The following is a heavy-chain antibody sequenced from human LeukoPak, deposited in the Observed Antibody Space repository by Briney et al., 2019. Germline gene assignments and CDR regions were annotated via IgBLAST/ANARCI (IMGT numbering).Heavy chain of an antibody. CDR2: IIPIFGIA. Sequence: SVKVSCKASGGTFSSYAISWVRQAPGQGLEWMGRIIPIFGIANYAQKFQGRVTITADKSTSTAYMELSSLRSEDTAAYYCARGDDYSNYYFDYWGQGTLVTVSS. CDR3: ARGDDYSNYYFDY. J-gene: IGHJ4*02. D-gene: IGHD4-11*01. V-gene: IGHV1-69*04. CDR1: GGTFSSYA.